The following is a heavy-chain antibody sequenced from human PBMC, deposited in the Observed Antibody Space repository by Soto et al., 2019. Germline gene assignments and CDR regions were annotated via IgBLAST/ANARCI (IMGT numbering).Heavy chain of an antibody. J-gene: IGHJ4*02. D-gene: IGHD6-19*01. Sequence: DVQLLESGGGLVQPGGSLRLSCTASGFTFSNYAMGWVRQAPGKGLEWVSSIGGSGGRPYYADSVKGRFTISRDNSKNTLYLPMNSLRAEDTAVYYCAKTAEAVAGTVYDYWGQGTLVAVSS. CDR2: IGGSGGRP. CDR3: AKTAEAVAGTVYDY. V-gene: IGHV3-23*01. CDR1: GFTFSNYA.